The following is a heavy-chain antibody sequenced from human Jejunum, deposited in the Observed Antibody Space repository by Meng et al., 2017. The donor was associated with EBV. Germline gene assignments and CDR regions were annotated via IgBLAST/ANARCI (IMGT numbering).Heavy chain of an antibody. J-gene: IGHJ4*02. CDR1: GGSISTDNW. Sequence: QVQLQESGPGLVKPSGTLSLTCAVSGGSISTDNWWSWVRQPPGKGLEYIGEIHHSGSTKYNPSLKSRVTISVDKSNNHFSLKLSSVTAADTAVYYCARDRGVEDYWGQGTRVTVAS. CDR2: IHHSGST. CDR3: ARDRGVEDY. V-gene: IGHV4-4*02. D-gene: IGHD5-24*01.